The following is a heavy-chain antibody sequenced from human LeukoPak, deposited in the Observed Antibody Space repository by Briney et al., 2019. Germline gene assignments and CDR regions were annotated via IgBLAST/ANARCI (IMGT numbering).Heavy chain of an antibody. Sequence: ASVKVSCKASGYTFTSYGISWVRQAPGQGLEWMGWISAYNGNTNYAQKLQGRVTMTTDTSTSTAYMELRSLRADDTAVYYCARDTYSGDDSQPGYWGQGTLVTVSS. CDR2: ISAYNGNT. CDR1: GYTFTSYG. CDR3: ARDTYSGDDSQPGY. J-gene: IGHJ4*02. V-gene: IGHV1-18*01. D-gene: IGHD5-12*01.